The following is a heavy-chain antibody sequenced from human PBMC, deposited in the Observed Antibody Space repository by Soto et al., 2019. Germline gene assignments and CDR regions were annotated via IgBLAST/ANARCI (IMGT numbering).Heavy chain of an antibody. J-gene: IGHJ4*02. Sequence: EPQCLNNSVSGGYVGVGGGCWSWIRQPPGKGLEWIGYIYYSGSTYYNPSLKSRVTISVDTSKNQFSLKLSSVTAADTAVYYCARGSYSSPVDYWGQGTLVTGSS. CDR3: ARGSYSSPVDY. CDR2: IYYSGST. V-gene: IGHV4-61*08. CDR1: GGYVGVGGGC. D-gene: IGHD6-13*01.